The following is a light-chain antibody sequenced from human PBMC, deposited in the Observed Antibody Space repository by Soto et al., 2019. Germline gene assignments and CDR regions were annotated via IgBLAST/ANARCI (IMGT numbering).Light chain of an antibody. Sequence: DIVLTQSPDSLAVSLGERVTIHCESSRTVLSTANNKNHLAWMQQRPGQPPTMLISWASIRESGVPDRFFGNWSERTFSLTISSLQPEDVAVSYCPQSYSTPTFGQGTRVEVK. CDR1: RTVLSTANNKNH. CDR2: WAS. CDR3: PQSYSTPT. V-gene: IGKV4-1*01. J-gene: IGKJ1*01.